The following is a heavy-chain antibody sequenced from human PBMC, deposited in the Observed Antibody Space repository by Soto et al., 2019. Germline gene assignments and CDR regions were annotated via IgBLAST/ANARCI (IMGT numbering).Heavy chain of an antibody. CDR3: AGGAVPPTGPPWFDL. Sequence: PSETLSLTCTVSGGSINGFSWNWIRRPPGKRMEWFGYIYYSASLSYSRNTNYIPSLKTRVLISVDTSKNRFSLKLTSLTAADTGVYYCAGGAVPPTGPPWFDLWGQGALVTVSS. D-gene: IGHD2-8*02. CDR2: IYYSASLSYSRNT. V-gene: IGHV4-59*01. CDR1: GGSINGFS. J-gene: IGHJ5*02.